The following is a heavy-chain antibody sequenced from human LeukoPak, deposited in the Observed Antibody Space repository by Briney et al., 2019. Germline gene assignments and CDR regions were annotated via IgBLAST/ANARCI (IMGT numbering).Heavy chain of an antibody. CDR2: INHSGST. Sequence: SETLSLTCAVYGGSFSGYYWSWIRQPPEKGLEWIGEINHSGSTNYNPSLKSRVTISVDTSKNQFSLKLSSVTAADTAVYYCAREIRGYRVRRGFDPWGQGTLVTVSS. CDR1: GGSFSGYY. V-gene: IGHV4-34*01. CDR3: AREIRGYRVRRGFDP. J-gene: IGHJ5*02. D-gene: IGHD5-18*01.